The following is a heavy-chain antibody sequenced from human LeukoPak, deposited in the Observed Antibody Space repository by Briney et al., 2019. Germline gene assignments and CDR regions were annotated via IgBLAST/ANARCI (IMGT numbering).Heavy chain of an antibody. J-gene: IGHJ5*02. CDR1: GFTFSSYS. V-gene: IGHV3-21*01. D-gene: IGHD3-10*01. Sequence: KTGGSLRLSCAASGFTFSSYSMNWVRQAPGKGLEWVSSISSSSSYIYYADSVKGRFTISRDNAKNSLYLQMNSLRAEDTAVYYCASLWFGELLYRENWFDPWGQGTLVTVSS. CDR2: ISSSSSYI. CDR3: ASLWFGELLYRENWFDP.